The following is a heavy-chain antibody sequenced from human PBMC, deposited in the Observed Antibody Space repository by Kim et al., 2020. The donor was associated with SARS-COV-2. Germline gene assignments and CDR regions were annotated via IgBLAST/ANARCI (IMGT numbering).Heavy chain of an antibody. CDR1: GYPFISFD. J-gene: IGHJ6*02. D-gene: IGHD1-1*01. CDR3: AREGPGGGGGLDV. Sequence: ASVKVSCKASGYPFISFDINWVRQAAGQGLEFMGWMNPNTGNTLYPQKFQGRVTMTRHPSTTTAYMELSGLTSDDTAVYYCAREGPGGGGGLDVWGQGTT. CDR2: MNPNTGNT. V-gene: IGHV1-8*01.